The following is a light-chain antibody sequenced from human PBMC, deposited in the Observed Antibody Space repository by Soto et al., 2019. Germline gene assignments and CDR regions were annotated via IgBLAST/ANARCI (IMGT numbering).Light chain of an antibody. J-gene: IGLJ3*02. CDR3: QAYDYSLTAFV. Sequence: QSALTQPASVSGSPGQSITISCTGTSSDIGGYDYVSWYQHHPGKAPKVIIYGVTNRPSGVSHRFSGSKSANTASLTISGLQAEDEADYYCQAYDYSLTAFVFGGGTKLTVL. CDR2: GVT. CDR1: SSDIGGYDY. V-gene: IGLV2-14*01.